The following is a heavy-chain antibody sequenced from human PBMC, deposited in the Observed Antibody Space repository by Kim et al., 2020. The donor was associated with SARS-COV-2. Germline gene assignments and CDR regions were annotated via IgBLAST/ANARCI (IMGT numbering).Heavy chain of an antibody. D-gene: IGHD3-10*01. V-gene: IGHV4-39*01. Sequence: NPSLKSRVTISVDTSKNQFSLKLSSVNAADTAVYYCARRQYYYGSGFFDYWGQGTLVSVSS. CDR3: ARRQYYYGSGFFDY. J-gene: IGHJ4*02.